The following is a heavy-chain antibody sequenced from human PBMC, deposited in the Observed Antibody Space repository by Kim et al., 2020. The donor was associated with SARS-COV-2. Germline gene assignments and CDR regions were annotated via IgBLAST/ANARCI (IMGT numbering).Heavy chain of an antibody. Sequence: HADSVKGRFTIAKDNAKNKLYLQMNSLRAEDTTVYYCARVFVFYYYGMDVWGQGTTVTVSS. D-gene: IGHD2-21*01. CDR3: ARVFVFYYYGMDV. V-gene: IGHV3-33*01. J-gene: IGHJ6*02.